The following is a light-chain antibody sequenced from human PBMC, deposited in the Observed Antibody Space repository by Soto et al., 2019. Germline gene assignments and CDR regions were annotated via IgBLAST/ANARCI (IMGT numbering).Light chain of an antibody. J-gene: IGKJ5*01. CDR3: QQRSNSPT. Sequence: EIVLTHSQPTLSLSPGERATLSFRASQSVSSYLAWYQQQPGQAPRLLIYDASNRATGIPARFSGSGSGTDFTLTTSSLEPEDFAVYYCQQRSNSPTFGQGTRLEI. V-gene: IGKV3-11*01. CDR2: DAS. CDR1: QSVSSY.